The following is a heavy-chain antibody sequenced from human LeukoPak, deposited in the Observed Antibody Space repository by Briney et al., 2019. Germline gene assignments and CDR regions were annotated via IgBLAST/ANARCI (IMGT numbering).Heavy chain of an antibody. Sequence: ASVKVSCKASGYTFTDYYMHWVRQAPGQGLEWMGWINPNSGDTKYAQKFQGRVTMTRDTSITIAYMEVSRLRSDDTAVYYCARDTARITSFGVAKYMDVWGKGTTVTVSS. J-gene: IGHJ6*03. D-gene: IGHD3-3*01. CDR3: ARDTARITSFGVAKYMDV. V-gene: IGHV1-2*02. CDR1: GYTFTDYY. CDR2: INPNSGDT.